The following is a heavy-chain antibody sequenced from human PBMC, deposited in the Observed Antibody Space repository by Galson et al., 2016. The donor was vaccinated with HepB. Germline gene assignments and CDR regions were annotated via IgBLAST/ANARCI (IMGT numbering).Heavy chain of an antibody. D-gene: IGHD6-19*01. CDR1: GASISGYY. V-gene: IGHV4-59*01. J-gene: IGHJ6*02. Sequence: SENLSLTCTVSGASISGYYLSWIRQPPGKGLEWIGYIYYSGRTNYNPSLKSRVTISVDTSKNQFSLRLSSVTAADTAVYYCARDDSGGWYGFHYGMDVWGQGTTVTVSS. CDR2: IYYSGRT. CDR3: ARDDSGGWYGFHYGMDV.